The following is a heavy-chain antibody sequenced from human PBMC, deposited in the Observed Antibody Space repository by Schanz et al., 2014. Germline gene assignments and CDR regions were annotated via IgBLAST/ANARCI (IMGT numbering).Heavy chain of an antibody. CDR2: ISPYNGNT. CDR1: GYTFTSYG. Sequence: QVQLVQSGAEVKKPGASVKVSCKASGYTFTSYGISWVRQAPGQGLEWMGWISPYNGNTNYAQKLQGRVTMTADTSTSTAYMDLRSLRSDDTAVYYCATIGVNDYWRFGLDLWGRGTTVAVSS. D-gene: IGHD3-16*01. V-gene: IGHV1-18*01. CDR3: ATIGVNDYWRFGLDL. J-gene: IGHJ6*02.